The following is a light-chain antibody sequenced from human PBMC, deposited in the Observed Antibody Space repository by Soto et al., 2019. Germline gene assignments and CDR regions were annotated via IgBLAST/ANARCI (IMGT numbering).Light chain of an antibody. J-gene: IGKJ1*01. CDR1: QSVSSSY. CDR3: QQYGSSRTWT. Sequence: EIVLTQSPGTLSLSPGGRATLSCRASQSVSSSYLAWYQQKPGQAPRLLIYGASSRATGIPDRFSGSGSGTDFTLTISRLEPEDFAVYYCQQYGSSRTWTFGQGTKVDIK. V-gene: IGKV3-20*01. CDR2: GAS.